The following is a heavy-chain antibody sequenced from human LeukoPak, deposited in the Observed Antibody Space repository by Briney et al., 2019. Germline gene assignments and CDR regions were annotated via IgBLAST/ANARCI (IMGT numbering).Heavy chain of an antibody. CDR1: GFTFSSYW. CDR3: ARNPYGAGYFDY. J-gene: IGHJ4*02. Sequence: GGSLRLSCAASGFTFSSYWMNWARQAPGKGLEWVASINHNGNVNYYVDSVKGRFTISRDNAKNSLYLQMSNLRAEDTAVYYCARNPYGAGYFDYWGQGTLVTVSS. V-gene: IGHV3-7*01. D-gene: IGHD4-17*01. CDR2: INHNGNVN.